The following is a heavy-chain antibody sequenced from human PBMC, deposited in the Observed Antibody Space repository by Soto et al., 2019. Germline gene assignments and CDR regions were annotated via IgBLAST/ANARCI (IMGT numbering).Heavy chain of an antibody. J-gene: IGHJ5*02. Sequence: PSETLSLTCTVSGGSISSSSYYWGWIRQPPGKGLEWIGSIYYSGSTYYNPSLKSRVTISVDTSKNQFSLKLSSVTAADTAVYYCARLYGSGRPYHNWFDPWGQGTLVTVSS. CDR3: ARLYGSGRPYHNWFDP. CDR2: IYYSGST. CDR1: GGSISSSSYY. V-gene: IGHV4-39*01. D-gene: IGHD3-10*01.